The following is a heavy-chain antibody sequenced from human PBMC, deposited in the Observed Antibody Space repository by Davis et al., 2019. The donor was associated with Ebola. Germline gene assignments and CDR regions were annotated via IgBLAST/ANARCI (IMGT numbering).Heavy chain of an antibody. CDR3: ARDRCSGGSCYSGGIVVVAHFDY. J-gene: IGHJ4*02. V-gene: IGHV3-53*01. Sequence: GESLKISCAASGFTVSSNYMSWVRQAPGKGLEWVSVIYSGGSTYYADSVKGRFTISRDNAKNSLYLQMNSLRAEDTAVYYCARDRCSGGSCYSGGIVVVAHFDYWGQGTLVTVSS. CDR2: IYSGGST. CDR1: GFTVSSNY. D-gene: IGHD2-15*01.